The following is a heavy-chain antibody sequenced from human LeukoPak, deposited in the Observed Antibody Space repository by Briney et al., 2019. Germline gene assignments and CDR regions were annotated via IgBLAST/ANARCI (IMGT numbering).Heavy chain of an antibody. Sequence: SETLSLTCNVSGGSITGYYWSWIRQPPGKGLEYIGYIYYSGITNYNPSLRSRLTISVDTSKNQFSLKLRSVTAADTAKYYCARGLPGYAGGDDAFDIWGQGTVVIVS. J-gene: IGHJ3*02. CDR1: GGSITGYY. CDR3: ARGLPGYAGGDDAFDI. CDR2: IYYSGIT. D-gene: IGHD2-21*01. V-gene: IGHV4-59*01.